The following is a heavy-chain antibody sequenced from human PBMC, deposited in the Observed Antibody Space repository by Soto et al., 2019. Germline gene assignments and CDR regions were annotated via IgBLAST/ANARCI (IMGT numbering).Heavy chain of an antibody. V-gene: IGHV4-59*08. CDR1: GGSISSYY. CDR2: IYYSGST. Sequence: SETLSLTCTVSGGSISSYYWSWIRQPPGKGLEWIGYIYYSGSTNYNPSLKSRVTISVDTSKNQFSLKLSSVTAADTAVYYCARLIAAPYCYYYYMDVWGKGTTVTVSS. J-gene: IGHJ6*03. CDR3: ARLIAAPYCYYYYMDV. D-gene: IGHD6-6*01.